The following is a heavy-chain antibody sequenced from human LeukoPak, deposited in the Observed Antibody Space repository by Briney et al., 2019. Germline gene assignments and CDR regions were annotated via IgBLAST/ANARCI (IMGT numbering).Heavy chain of an antibody. CDR3: AREVGRGFDY. CDR1: GYTFTDNY. D-gene: IGHD1-26*01. CDR2: IYSKNGAT. Sequence: ASVKVSCKASGYTFTDNYMHWVRQAPGQGLEWMGLIYSKNGATNYAKNFQGRVTMTTDTCITTAYMELTSLTFDDTAVYYCAREVGRGFDYWGQGTLVTVSS. V-gene: IGHV1-2*06. J-gene: IGHJ4*02.